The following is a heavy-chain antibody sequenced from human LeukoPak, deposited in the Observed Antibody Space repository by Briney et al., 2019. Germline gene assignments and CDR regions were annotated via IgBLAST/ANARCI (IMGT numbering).Heavy chain of an antibody. CDR2: ISSSSSYT. J-gene: IGHJ5*02. CDR1: GFTFSDYY. CDR3: ARDHRPYSSSPRRFDP. Sequence: GGSLRLSCAASGFTFSDYYMSWIRQAPGKGLEWVSYISSSSSYTNYADSVKGRFTISRDNAKNSLHLQMNSLRAEDTAVYYCARDHRPYSSSPRRFDPWGQGTLVTVSS. D-gene: IGHD6-13*01. V-gene: IGHV3-11*06.